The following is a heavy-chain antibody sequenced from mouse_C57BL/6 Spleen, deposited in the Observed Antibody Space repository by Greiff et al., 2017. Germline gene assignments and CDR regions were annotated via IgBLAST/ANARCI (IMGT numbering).Heavy chain of an antibody. D-gene: IGHD2-3*01. CDR2: IHPSDSDT. V-gene: IGHV1-74*01. Sequence: QVQLQQPGAELVKPGASVKVSCKASGYTFTSYWMHWVKQRPGQGLEWIGRIHPSDSDTNYNQKFKGKATLTVDKSSSTAYMQLSRLTSEDSAVYYCASDGYYSYWYFDVWGTGTTVTVSS. CDR1: GYTFTSYW. J-gene: IGHJ1*03. CDR3: ASDGYYSYWYFDV.